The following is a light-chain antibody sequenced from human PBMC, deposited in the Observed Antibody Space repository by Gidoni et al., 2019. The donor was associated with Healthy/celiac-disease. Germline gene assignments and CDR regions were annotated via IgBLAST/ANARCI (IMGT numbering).Light chain of an antibody. Sequence: DIQMTQSSSSLSASVGDRVTITCRASQSISSYLNWYQQKPGKAPKLLIYAASSLQSWVPSRFSGSGAGTDFTLTISSLQPEDFATYYGQQSYSTHPRTFGGGTKVEIK. CDR2: AAS. J-gene: IGKJ4*01. V-gene: IGKV1-39*01. CDR1: QSISSY. CDR3: QQSYSTHPRT.